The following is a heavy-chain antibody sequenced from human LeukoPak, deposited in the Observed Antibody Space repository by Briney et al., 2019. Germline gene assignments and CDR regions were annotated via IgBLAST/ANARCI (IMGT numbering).Heavy chain of an antibody. CDR2: ISYDGSNK. CDR1: GFTFSSYA. Sequence: PGGSLRFSCAASGFTFSSYAMHWVRQAPGKGLEWVAVISYDGSNKYYADSVKGRFTISRDNSKNTLYLQMNSLRPEDTAVFYCARGHGYNDPVDSSFDYWGQGTLVTVSS. D-gene: IGHD5-24*01. CDR3: ARGHGYNDPVDSSFDY. V-gene: IGHV3-30*04. J-gene: IGHJ4*02.